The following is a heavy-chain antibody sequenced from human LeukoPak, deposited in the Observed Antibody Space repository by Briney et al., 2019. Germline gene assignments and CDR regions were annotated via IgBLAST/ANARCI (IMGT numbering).Heavy chain of an antibody. Sequence: GESLKISCKGSGDTFTTYWIGWVRQMPGKGLEWMGIVYPGDSDTRYSPSFQGQVTISADKSISTAYLQWSSLKASDTAMYYCARREYYYDSSGYSYWFDPWGQGTLVTVSS. V-gene: IGHV5-51*01. CDR2: VYPGDSDT. CDR1: GDTFTTYW. J-gene: IGHJ5*02. D-gene: IGHD3-22*01. CDR3: ARREYYYDSSGYSYWFDP.